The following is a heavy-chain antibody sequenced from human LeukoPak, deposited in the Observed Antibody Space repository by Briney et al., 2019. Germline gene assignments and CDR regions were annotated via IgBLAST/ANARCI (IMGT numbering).Heavy chain of an antibody. J-gene: IGHJ4*02. Sequence: PSQTLSLTCTVSGGSISSSSYYWGWIRQPPGKGLEWIGSIYYSGSTYYNPSLKSRVTISVDTSKNQFSLKLSSVTAADTAVYYCARERGSGSYSRFDYWGQGTLVTVSS. CDR2: IYYSGST. D-gene: IGHD3-10*01. CDR1: GGSISSSSYY. CDR3: ARERGSGSYSRFDY. V-gene: IGHV4-39*07.